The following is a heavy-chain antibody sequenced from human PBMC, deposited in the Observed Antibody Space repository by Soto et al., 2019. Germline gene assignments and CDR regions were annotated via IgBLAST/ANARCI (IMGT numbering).Heavy chain of an antibody. CDR3: AKAATFNSPHNWFDP. Sequence: GGSLRLSCAASGFTFSNAWMSWVRQAPGKGLEWVGRIKSKTDGGTTDYAAPVKGRFTISRDDSKNTLYLQMNSLRAEDTAVYYCAKAATFNSPHNWFDPWGQGTLVTVSS. D-gene: IGHD6-13*01. J-gene: IGHJ5*02. CDR1: GFTFSNAW. V-gene: IGHV3-15*01. CDR2: IKSKTDGGTT.